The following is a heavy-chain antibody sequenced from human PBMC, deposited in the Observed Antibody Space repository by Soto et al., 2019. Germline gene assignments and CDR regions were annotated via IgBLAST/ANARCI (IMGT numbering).Heavy chain of an antibody. CDR3: TRSPRSITGTPTGGAQNDY. CDR1: GVSFFSYT. D-gene: IGHD1-7*01. CDR2: ISSDNKYI. V-gene: IGHV3-21*01. J-gene: IGHJ4*02. Sequence: GGSLRLSCAGAGVSFFSYTMTWVRQAPGKGLEWVSSISSDNKYIYYADSVKGRFTISRDNAKSSLFLQMNSLRADDTAVYYCTRSPRSITGTPTGGAQNDYWGQGALVTVS.